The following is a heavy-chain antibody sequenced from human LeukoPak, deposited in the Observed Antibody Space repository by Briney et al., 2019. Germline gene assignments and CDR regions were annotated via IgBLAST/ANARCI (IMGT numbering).Heavy chain of an antibody. CDR2: ITWDGGTT. J-gene: IGHJ6*03. CDR1: GFTFDDYT. Sequence: SGGSLRLSCAAPGFTFDDYTMQWVRHPPGKGLEWISLITWDGGTTYYADSVRGRFTISRDNSKNSLFLRMNSLRPEDTALYYCARDRTAEAGNDYYMGVWGNGTTVIVSS. CDR3: ARDRTAEAGNDYYMGV. D-gene: IGHD6-13*01. V-gene: IGHV3-43*01.